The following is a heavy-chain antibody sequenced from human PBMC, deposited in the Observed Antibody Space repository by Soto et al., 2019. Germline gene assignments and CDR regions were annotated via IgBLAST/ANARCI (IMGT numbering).Heavy chain of an antibody. CDR3: AQGGSSWGVLDAFDI. Sequence: EVQLVESGGVVVQPGGSLRLSCAASGFTFDDYTMHWVRQAPGKGLEWVSLISWDGGSTYYADSVKGRFTIPRDNSKNSLYLQMNSLRTEDTALYYCAQGGSSWGVLDAFDIWGQGTMVTVSS. J-gene: IGHJ3*02. V-gene: IGHV3-43*01. CDR2: ISWDGGST. CDR1: GFTFDDYT. D-gene: IGHD6-13*01.